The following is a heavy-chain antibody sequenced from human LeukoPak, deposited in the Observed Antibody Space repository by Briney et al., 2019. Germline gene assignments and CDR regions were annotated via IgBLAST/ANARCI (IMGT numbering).Heavy chain of an antibody. J-gene: IGHJ4*02. CDR1: GFTFSSYE. V-gene: IGHV3-48*01. D-gene: IGHD2-15*01. Sequence: QPGGSLRLSCAASGFTFSSYEMNWVRQAPGKGLEWVSYISSFSSTIYYADSVMGRFTISRDNSKNTLYLQMNSLRAEDTAVYYCARGSVVAATDGLDYWGQGTLVTVSS. CDR3: ARGSVVAATDGLDY. CDR2: ISSFSSTI.